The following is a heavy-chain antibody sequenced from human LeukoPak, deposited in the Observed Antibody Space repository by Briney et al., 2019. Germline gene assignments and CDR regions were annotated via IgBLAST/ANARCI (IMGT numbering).Heavy chain of an antibody. J-gene: IGHJ5*02. CDR1: GYAFRDEY. V-gene: IGHV1-2*02. Sequence: GASVKVSCKASGYAFRDEYIHWVRQAPGQGVEWMGWINPNSGGTKYAQRFQGRVTMTRDTSITTAYMELSRLRSDDTAVYYCARRVQKLVATSWFDPWGQGTLVTVSS. CDR3: ARRVQKLVATSWFDP. D-gene: IGHD6-13*01. CDR2: INPNSGGT.